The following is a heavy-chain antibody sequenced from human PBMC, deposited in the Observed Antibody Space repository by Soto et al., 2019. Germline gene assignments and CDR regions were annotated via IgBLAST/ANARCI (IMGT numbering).Heavy chain of an antibody. Sequence: ASETLSLTCTVSGDSIGGVGYWSWIRQFPGRGLEWIGCISSSGSTYYNPALNNRISLSLDTSQNQFSLKLLSVTAADTAIYYCARSGVTGIVIPSHWFDPWGHGTLVTVSS. CDR1: GDSIGGVGY. V-gene: IGHV4-31*03. D-gene: IGHD2-21*02. CDR3: ARSGVTGIVIPSHWFDP. J-gene: IGHJ5*02. CDR2: ISSSGST.